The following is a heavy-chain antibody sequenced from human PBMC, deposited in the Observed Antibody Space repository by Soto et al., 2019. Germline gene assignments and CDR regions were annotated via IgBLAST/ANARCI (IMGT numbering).Heavy chain of an antibody. Sequence: PSETLSLTCIVSGGSISSSSYYWGWIRQPPGKGLEWIGSIYYSGSTYYNPSLKSRVTISVDTSKNQFSLKLSSVTAADTAVYYCARVDYYDSSGYQVWGQGTLVTVSS. CDR2: IYYSGST. J-gene: IGHJ4*02. D-gene: IGHD3-22*01. CDR3: ARVDYYDSSGYQV. V-gene: IGHV4-39*07. CDR1: GGSISSSSYY.